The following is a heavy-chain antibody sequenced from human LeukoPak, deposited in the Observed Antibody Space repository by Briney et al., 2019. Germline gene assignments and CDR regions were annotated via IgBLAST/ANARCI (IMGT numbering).Heavy chain of an antibody. V-gene: IGHV4-31*03. CDR3: ARSSYVATRFNS. D-gene: IGHD5-12*01. Sequence: PSETLSLTCTVTGGSISSTGPYYWNWIRQHPGKGLEWIGYVYHTGSTYFKPSLKSRVVISTDTSKNQFSLNLSSVTAADTAVYYCARSSYVATRFNSWGQGTLVTVSS. J-gene: IGHJ4*02. CDR1: GGSISSTGPYY. CDR2: VYHTGST.